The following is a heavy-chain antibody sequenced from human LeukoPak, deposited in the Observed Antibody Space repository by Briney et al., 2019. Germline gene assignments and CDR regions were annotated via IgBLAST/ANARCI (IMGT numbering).Heavy chain of an antibody. Sequence: SETLSLTCTVSGDSISNYYWSWIRQPPGKGLEWIGYIYYSESTNYNPSLKSRVTISTDTSKSQFSLNLRSVTAEDTGIYYSARGRCRNSGCRPYFDYWGQGTQVTVSS. V-gene: IGHV4-59*01. CDR2: IYYSEST. CDR1: GDSISNYY. J-gene: IGHJ4*02. D-gene: IGHD2/OR15-2a*01. CDR3: ARGRCRNSGCRPYFDY.